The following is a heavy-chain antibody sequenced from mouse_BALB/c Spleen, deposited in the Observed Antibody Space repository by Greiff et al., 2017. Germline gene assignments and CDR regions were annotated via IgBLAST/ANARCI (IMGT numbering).Heavy chain of an antibody. D-gene: IGHD2-14*01. V-gene: IGHV2-2*02. CDR1: GFSLTSYG. CDR2: IWSGGST. J-gene: IGHJ3*01. Sequence: QVQLKESGPGLVQPSQSLSITCTVSGFSLTSYGVHWVRPSPGKGLEWLGVIWSGGSTDYNAAFISRLSISKDNSKSQVFFKMNSLQANDTAIYYCARTDRYDGFAYWGQGTLVTVSA. CDR3: ARTDRYDGFAY.